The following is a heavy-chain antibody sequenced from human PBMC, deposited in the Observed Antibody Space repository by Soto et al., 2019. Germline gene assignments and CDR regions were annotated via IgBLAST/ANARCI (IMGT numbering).Heavy chain of an antibody. CDR1: GDSINSGDYY. Sequence: QVRLQESGPRLVKPSQTLTLTCTVSGDSINSGDYYWNWIRQPPGKGLEWIGYVYYSGSTYYNSSLRSRLSISLDTSKTQFSLSLGSVTAADTAMYYCARELRDDFGHPVGFDIWGHGTPVTVSS. V-gene: IGHV4-30-4*01. CDR3: ARELRDDFGHPVGFDI. CDR2: VYYSGST. J-gene: IGHJ3*02. D-gene: IGHD4-17*01.